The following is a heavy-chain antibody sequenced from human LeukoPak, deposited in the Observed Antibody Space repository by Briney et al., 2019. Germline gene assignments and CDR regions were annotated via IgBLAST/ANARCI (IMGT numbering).Heavy chain of an antibody. V-gene: IGHV3-21*01. Sequence: GGSLRRSCAASTFTFSDYIMNWVRQAPGKGLEWVASISRNSTYIHYADSVKGRFTISRDNARNSLFLQMNSLRAEDTAIYYCARDEGYYFDSWGQRTQVTVSS. CDR3: ARDEGYYFDS. CDR1: TFTFSDYI. J-gene: IGHJ4*02. CDR2: ISRNSTYI.